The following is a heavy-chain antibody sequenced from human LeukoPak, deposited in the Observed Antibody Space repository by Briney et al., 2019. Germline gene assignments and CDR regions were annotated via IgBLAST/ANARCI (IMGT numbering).Heavy chain of an antibody. Sequence: GGSLRLSCAASGFTFSSYAMSWVRQAPGKGLEWVSAISGSGGSTYYADSVKGRFTISRDNSKNTLYLQMNSLRAEDTAVYYCAKARVQLERPRNYYFDYWGQGTLVTVSS. V-gene: IGHV3-23*01. D-gene: IGHD1-1*01. CDR3: AKARVQLERPRNYYFDY. CDR2: ISGSGGST. CDR1: GFTFSSYA. J-gene: IGHJ4*02.